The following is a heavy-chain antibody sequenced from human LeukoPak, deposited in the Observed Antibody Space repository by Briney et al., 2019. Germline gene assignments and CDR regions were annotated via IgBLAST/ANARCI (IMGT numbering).Heavy chain of an antibody. Sequence: ASVKVSCKASGYTFTGYYMHWVRQAPGQGLEWMGWINPNSGGTNYAQKFQGRVTMTRDTSISTACMELSRLRSDDTAVYYCARDVGIGDSSGYYGAFDIWGQGTMVTVSS. CDR3: ARDVGIGDSSGYYGAFDI. CDR2: INPNSGGT. CDR1: GYTFTGYY. J-gene: IGHJ3*02. V-gene: IGHV1-2*02. D-gene: IGHD3-22*01.